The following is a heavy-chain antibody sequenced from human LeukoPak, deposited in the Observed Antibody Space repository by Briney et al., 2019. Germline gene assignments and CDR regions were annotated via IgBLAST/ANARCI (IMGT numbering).Heavy chain of an antibody. J-gene: IGHJ4*02. CDR2: IRGSGDKT. CDR3: AKDKEGTSSIYWYFFDY. Sequence: GGSLRLSCAASGFTFSNYAMSWVRQAPGKGLEWVSAIRGSGDKTYYADSVKGRFTISRDNPKNTLYLQMKSLRVEDTAVYYCAKDKEGTSSIYWYFFDYWGQGTLVTLSS. D-gene: IGHD2-8*02. V-gene: IGHV3-23*01. CDR1: GFTFSNYA.